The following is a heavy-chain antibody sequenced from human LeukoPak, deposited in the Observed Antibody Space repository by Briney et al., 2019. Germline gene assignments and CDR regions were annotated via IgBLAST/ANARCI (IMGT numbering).Heavy chain of an antibody. Sequence: PGASVKVSCTASGGTFSSYAISWVRQAPGQGLEWMGWINPNIGGTNYAQKLQGRVTMTRDTSISTSYMDLSRLRSDDTAVYYCAREDWFGEFYHFDYWGQGTLVTVSS. J-gene: IGHJ4*02. CDR3: AREDWFGEFYHFDY. CDR1: GGTFSSYA. CDR2: INPNIGGT. D-gene: IGHD3-10*01. V-gene: IGHV1-2*02.